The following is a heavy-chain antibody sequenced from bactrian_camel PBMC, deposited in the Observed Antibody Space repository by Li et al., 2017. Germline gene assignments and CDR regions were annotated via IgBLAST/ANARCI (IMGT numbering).Heavy chain of an antibody. Sequence: VQLVESGGTSVQAGGSLRLSCTVFGFTNTRYCMAWFRQPPGKEREGVATLDSDGRTTYTDSVNGRFSASEDNVQNTLYLQMNSLKPEDTAMYYCAADRTSAYCSRIASVDFDYWGQGTQVTVS. CDR3: AADRTSAYCSRIASVDFDY. J-gene: IGHJ6*01. V-gene: IGHV3S26*01. CDR2: LDSDGRT. CDR1: GFTNTRYC. D-gene: IGHD3*01.